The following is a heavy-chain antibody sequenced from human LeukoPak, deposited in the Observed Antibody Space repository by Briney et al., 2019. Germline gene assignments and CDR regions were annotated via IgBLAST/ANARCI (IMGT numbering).Heavy chain of an antibody. D-gene: IGHD3-22*01. CDR3: ARGLYCYDSSGSDAFDI. Sequence: SETLSLTCAVYGGSFSGYYWSWIRQPPGKGLEWIGEINHSGSTNYNPSLKSRVTISVDTSKNQFSLKLSSVTAADTAVYYCARGLYCYDSSGSDAFDIWGQGTMVTVSS. V-gene: IGHV4-34*01. CDR2: INHSGST. CDR1: GGSFSGYY. J-gene: IGHJ3*02.